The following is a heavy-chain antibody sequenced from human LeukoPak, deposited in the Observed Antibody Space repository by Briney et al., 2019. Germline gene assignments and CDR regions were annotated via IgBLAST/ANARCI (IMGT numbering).Heavy chain of an antibody. D-gene: IGHD3-22*01. CDR3: ARVGFDSSGYYYVDY. J-gene: IGHJ4*02. CDR1: GFTFSSYS. V-gene: IGHV3-21*01. CDR2: ISSSSSYI. Sequence: PGGSLRLSWAASGFTFSSYSMNWVREAPGKGLEWVSSISSSSSYIYYADPVKGRFTTSRDNAKNSLYLQMNSLRAEDTAVYYCARVGFDSSGYYYVDYWGQGTLVTVSS.